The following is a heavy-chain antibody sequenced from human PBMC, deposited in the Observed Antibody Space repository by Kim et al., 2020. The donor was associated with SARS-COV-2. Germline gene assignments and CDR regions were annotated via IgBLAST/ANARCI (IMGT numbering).Heavy chain of an antibody. CDR3: ATIDSIAAAGESFDY. CDR1: GFTFSSYA. Sequence: GGSLRLSCAASGFTFSSYAMSWVRQAPGKGLEWVSAISGSGGSTYYADSVKGRFTISRDNSKNTLYLQMNSLRAEDTAVYYCATIDSIAAAGESFDYWGQGTLVTVSS. CDR2: ISGSGGST. J-gene: IGHJ4*02. D-gene: IGHD6-13*01. V-gene: IGHV3-23*01.